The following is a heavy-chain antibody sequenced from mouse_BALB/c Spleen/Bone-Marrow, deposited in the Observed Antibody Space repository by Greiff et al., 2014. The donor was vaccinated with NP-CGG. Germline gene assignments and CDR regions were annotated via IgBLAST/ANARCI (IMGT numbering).Heavy chain of an antibody. Sequence: VQLQQSGAELARPGASVKLSCKTSGYTFTTYWVRWVKQRPGQGLEWIGAIYPGEGDTRYTQKFKGKATLTADKSSSTAYIQLSNLTSEDSAVYYCSREPSNWGYYWGQGTTLTVSS. J-gene: IGHJ2*01. CDR2: IYPGEGDT. CDR3: SREPSNWGYY. CDR1: GYTFTTYW. V-gene: IGHV1-87*01.